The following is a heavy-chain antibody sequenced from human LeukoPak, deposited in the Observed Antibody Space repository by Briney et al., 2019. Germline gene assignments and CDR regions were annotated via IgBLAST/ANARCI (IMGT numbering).Heavy chain of an antibody. CDR2: IIPIFGTA. V-gene: IGHV1-69*13. J-gene: IGHJ5*02. D-gene: IGHD6-19*01. CDR1: GGTFSSYA. Sequence: SVKVSCKASGGTFSSYAISWVRQAPGQGLEWTGGIIPIFGTANYAQKFQGRVTITADESTSTAYMELSSLRSEDTAVYYCARVYSSGWYGEGDWFDPWGQGTLVTVSS. CDR3: ARVYSSGWYGEGDWFDP.